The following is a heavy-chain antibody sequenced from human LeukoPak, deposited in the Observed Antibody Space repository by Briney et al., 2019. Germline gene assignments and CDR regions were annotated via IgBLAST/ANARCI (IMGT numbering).Heavy chain of an antibody. CDR1: GFTVSSNY. CDR2: IYSGGST. CDR3: ARDISGYYLFDY. J-gene: IGHJ4*02. V-gene: IGHV3-53*01. D-gene: IGHD3-22*01. Sequence: GGSLRLSCAASGFTVSSNYMSWVRQAPGKGLEWVSVIYSGGSTYYADSVKGRFTISRDTSKNTLYLQMNSLRAEGTAVYYCARDISGYYLFDYWGQGTLVTVSS.